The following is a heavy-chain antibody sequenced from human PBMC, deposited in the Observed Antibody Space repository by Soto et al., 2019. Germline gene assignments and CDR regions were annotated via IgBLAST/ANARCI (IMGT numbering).Heavy chain of an antibody. J-gene: IGHJ6*02. CDR3: ARGVIVGAYYYYYGMDV. CDR1: GYTITIDV. CDR2: ISAYNGNT. D-gene: IGHD1-26*01. V-gene: IGHV1-18*04. Sequence: ASLNVYCKTSGYTITIDVISWGRQNPGQGLEWMGWISAYNGNTNYAQKLQGRVTMTTDTSTSTAYMELRSLRSDDTAVYYCARGVIVGAYYYYYGMDVWGQGTTVTVSS.